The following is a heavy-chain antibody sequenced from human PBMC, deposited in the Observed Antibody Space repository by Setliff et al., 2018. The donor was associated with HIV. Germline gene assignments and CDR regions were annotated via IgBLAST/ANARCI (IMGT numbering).Heavy chain of an antibody. CDR3: ARDPNWGEGH. Sequence: PSETLSLTCTVSGGSISSRSYYWGWIRQPPGKGLEWIGYIYYYSGSTYYNPSLKSRVTISRDNSKNTLYLQMGRLRVEDTAIYYCARDPNWGEGHWGQGTRVTVSS. V-gene: IGHV4-39*02. CDR1: GGSISSRSYY. D-gene: IGHD3-10*01. J-gene: IGHJ4*02. CDR2: IYYYSGST.